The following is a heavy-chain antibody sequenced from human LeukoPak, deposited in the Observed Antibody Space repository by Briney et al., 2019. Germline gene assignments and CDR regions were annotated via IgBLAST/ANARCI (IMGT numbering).Heavy chain of an antibody. CDR1: GGSISNYY. CDR3: ARLDAAAGRYLQFFY. J-gene: IGHJ4*02. Sequence: PSETLSLTCTVSGGSISNYYWSWIRQSPEKGLEWIGYIHDSGSTNYNPSLKSRVTISVDTSMNQFSLKLSSVTAADTAVYYCARLDAAAGRYLQFFYWGQGTLVTVSS. D-gene: IGHD5-24*01. V-gene: IGHV4-59*08. CDR2: IHDSGST.